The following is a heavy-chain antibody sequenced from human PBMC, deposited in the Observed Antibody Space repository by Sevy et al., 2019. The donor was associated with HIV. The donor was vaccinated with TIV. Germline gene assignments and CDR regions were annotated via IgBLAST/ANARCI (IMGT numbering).Heavy chain of an antibody. CDR1: GYTFTSYD. J-gene: IGHJ6*02. V-gene: IGHV1-8*01. CDR3: ARLGTAFMGNYYYGMDV. CDR2: MNPNSGNT. D-gene: IGHD2-8*02. Sequence: ASVKVSCKASGYTFTSYDINWVRQATGQGREWMGWMNPNSGNTGYAQKFQGRVTMTRNTSISTAYMELSSLRSEDTAVYYCARLGTAFMGNYYYGMDVWGQGTTVTVSS.